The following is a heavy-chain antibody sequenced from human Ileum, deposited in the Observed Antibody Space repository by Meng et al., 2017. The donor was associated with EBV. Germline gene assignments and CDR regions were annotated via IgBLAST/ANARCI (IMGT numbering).Heavy chain of an antibody. D-gene: IGHD6-19*01. CDR3: ARDGYSSGSD. V-gene: IGHV4-61*08. Sequence: VQLQGPGPGLVKPSETLYLTCRASGGSVSSGGNYWSWIRQPPGKGLEWIGYIYNSGSTNYNPSLKSRVTISVDTSKNQFSLKLSSVTAADTAVYYCARDGYSSGSDWGQGTLVTVSS. CDR2: IYNSGST. J-gene: IGHJ4*02. CDR1: GGSVSSGGNY.